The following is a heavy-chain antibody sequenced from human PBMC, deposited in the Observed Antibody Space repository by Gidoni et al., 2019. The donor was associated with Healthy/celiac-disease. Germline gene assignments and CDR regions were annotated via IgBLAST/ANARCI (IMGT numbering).Heavy chain of an antibody. D-gene: IGHD4-17*01. V-gene: IGHV3-49*04. Sequence: EVQLVESGGGLVQPGRSLRLSCTASGFTFGDYAMSWVRQAPGKGLEWVGFIRSKAYGGTTEYAASVKGRFTISRDDSKSIAYLQMNSLKTEDTAVYYCTRDVYGATGIIDYWGQGTLVTVSS. J-gene: IGHJ4*02. CDR2: IRSKAYGGTT. CDR1: GFTFGDYA. CDR3: TRDVYGATGIIDY.